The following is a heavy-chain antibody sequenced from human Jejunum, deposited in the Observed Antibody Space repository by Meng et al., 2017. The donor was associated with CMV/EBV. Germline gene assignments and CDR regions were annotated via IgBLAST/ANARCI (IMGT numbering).Heavy chain of an antibody. D-gene: IGHD2-2*01. V-gene: IGHV3-7*01. Sequence: SYWISWVRQAPGKGLEWMANIKQDGSGKDYVDSVKGRFTISRDNAKNSLYLQMNSLRAEDTAVYYCASALGYCSSTSCQYYFDYWGQGTLVTVSS. J-gene: IGHJ4*02. CDR1: SYW. CDR2: IKQDGSGK. CDR3: ASALGYCSSTSCQYYFDY.